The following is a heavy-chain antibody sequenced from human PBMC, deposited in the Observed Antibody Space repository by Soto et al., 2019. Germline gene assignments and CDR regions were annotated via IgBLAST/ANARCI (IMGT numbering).Heavy chain of an antibody. V-gene: IGHV1-18*01. CDR3: ARGRTDYSSGWYRPREDY. J-gene: IGHJ4*02. Sequence: QVQLVQSGAEVKKPGASVKVSCKASGYTFTSYGISWVRQAPGQGLEWMGWISAYNGNTNYAQKLQGRVTVTTDTSTSTAYMELRSLRSDDTAVYYCARGRTDYSSGWYRPREDYWGQGTLVTVSS. CDR1: GYTFTSYG. D-gene: IGHD6-19*01. CDR2: ISAYNGNT.